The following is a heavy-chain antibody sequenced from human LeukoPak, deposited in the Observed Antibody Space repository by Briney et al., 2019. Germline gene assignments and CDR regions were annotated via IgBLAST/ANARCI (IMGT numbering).Heavy chain of an antibody. J-gene: IGHJ4*02. D-gene: IGHD3-22*01. V-gene: IGHV1-18*01. CDR3: ARDLPPNYDSSGYYDY. CDR1: GYTFTSYG. CDR2: ISAYKGNT. Sequence: GASVKVSCKASGYTFTSYGISWVGQAHGQGIEWMGWISAYKGNTNYAKKLKRRVTMTTDTSTSTAYIELRTLRSDDTAVYYCARDLPPNYDSSGYYDYWGQGTLVTVSS.